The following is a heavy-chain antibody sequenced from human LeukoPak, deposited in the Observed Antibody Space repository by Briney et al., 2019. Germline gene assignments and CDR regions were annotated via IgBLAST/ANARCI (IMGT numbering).Heavy chain of an antibody. CDR2: ISAYNGNT. V-gene: IGHV1-18*01. D-gene: IGHD1-26*01. CDR1: GYTFTSYG. J-gene: IGHJ3*02. Sequence: GASVKVSCKASGYTFTSYGISWVRQAPGQGLEWMGWISAYNGNTNYAQKLQGRVTMTTDTSTSTAYMELRSLRSDDTAVYYCARDIVSQWELHRHDAFDIWGQGTMVTVSS. CDR3: ARDIVSQWELHRHDAFDI.